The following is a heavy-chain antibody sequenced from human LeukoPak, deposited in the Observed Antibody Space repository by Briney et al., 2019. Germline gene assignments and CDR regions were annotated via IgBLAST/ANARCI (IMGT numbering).Heavy chain of an antibody. CDR2: IHYRGTT. CDR1: GGSISINSYN. CDR3: ARHPTGYPNWFDP. J-gene: IGHJ5*02. V-gene: IGHV4-39*01. D-gene: IGHD3-9*01. Sequence: SETLSLTCTVSGGSISINSYNWAWIRQPPGKGLEWIVAIHYRGTTYYNPSLKSRVTISVDTSKNQFSMKLNSLTAADTAVYYCARHPTGYPNWFDPWGQGTLVTVSS.